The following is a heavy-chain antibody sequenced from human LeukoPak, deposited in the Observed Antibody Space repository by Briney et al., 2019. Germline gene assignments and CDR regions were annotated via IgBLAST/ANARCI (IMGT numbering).Heavy chain of an antibody. CDR1: GYTFTSYG. CDR3: ARDPTLRVATMGVDY. J-gene: IGHJ4*02. D-gene: IGHD5-12*01. V-gene: IGHV1-18*01. CDR2: ISACNGNT. Sequence: ASVKVSCKASGYTFTSYGISWVRQALGQGLEWMGWISACNGNTNYAQKLQGRVTMTTDTSTSTAYMELRSLRSDDTAVYYCARDPTLRVATMGVDYWGQGTLVTVSS.